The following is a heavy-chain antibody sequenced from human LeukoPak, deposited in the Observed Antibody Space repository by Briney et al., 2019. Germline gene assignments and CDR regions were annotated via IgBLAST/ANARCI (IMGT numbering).Heavy chain of an antibody. J-gene: IGHJ4*02. V-gene: IGHV3-15*07. CDR1: GFTFSNAW. CDR3: TTLGFEGVVVVAATNQYYFDY. Sequence: GGSLRLSCAASGFTFSNAWMNWVRQAPGKGLEWVGRIKSKTDGGTTDYAAPVKGRFTISRDDSKNTLYLQMNSLKTEDTAVYYCTTLGFEGVVVVAATNQYYFDYWGQGTLVTVSS. D-gene: IGHD2-15*01. CDR2: IKSKTDGGTT.